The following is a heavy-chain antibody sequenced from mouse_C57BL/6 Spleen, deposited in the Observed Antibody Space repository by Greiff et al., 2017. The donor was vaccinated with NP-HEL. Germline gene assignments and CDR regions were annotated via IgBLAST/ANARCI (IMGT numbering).Heavy chain of an antibody. J-gene: IGHJ4*01. D-gene: IGHD4-1*01. CDR3: ARGWDGDAMDY. CDR1: GYAFSSSW. CDR2: IYPGDGDT. V-gene: IGHV1-82*01. Sequence: QVQLKESGPELVKPGASVKISCKASGYAFSSSWMNWVKQRPGKGLEWIGRIYPGDGDTNYNGKFKGKATLTADKSSSTAYMQLSSLTSEDSAVYFCARGWDGDAMDYWGQGNSVTVSS.